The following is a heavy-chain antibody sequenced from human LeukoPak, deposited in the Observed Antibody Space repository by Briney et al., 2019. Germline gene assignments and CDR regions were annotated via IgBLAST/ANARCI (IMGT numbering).Heavy chain of an antibody. CDR1: GFTFSSYG. V-gene: IGHV3-30*02. CDR2: IRYDGSNK. Sequence: GGSLRLSCAASGFTFSSYGMHWVRQAPGKGLEWVAFIRYDGSNKYYADSVKGRFTISRDNSENTLYLQMNSLRAEDTAVYYCAKDLDYYDSSGYSNAFDIWGQGTMVTVSS. D-gene: IGHD3-22*01. J-gene: IGHJ3*02. CDR3: AKDLDYYDSSGYSNAFDI.